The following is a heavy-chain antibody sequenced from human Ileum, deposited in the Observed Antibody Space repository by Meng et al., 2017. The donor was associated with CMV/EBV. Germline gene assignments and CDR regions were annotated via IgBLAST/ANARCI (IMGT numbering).Heavy chain of an antibody. J-gene: IGHJ4*02. CDR1: FSGSY. D-gene: IGHD2-2*02. Sequence: FSGSYWSWIRQPPGKGLEWIGEINHSGSTNYNPSLKSRVTISVDTSKNQFSLKLSSVTAADTAVYYCARGINCSSTSCYTPRGTFDYWGQGTLVTVSS. CDR2: INHSGST. V-gene: IGHV4-34*01. CDR3: ARGINCSSTSCYTPRGTFDY.